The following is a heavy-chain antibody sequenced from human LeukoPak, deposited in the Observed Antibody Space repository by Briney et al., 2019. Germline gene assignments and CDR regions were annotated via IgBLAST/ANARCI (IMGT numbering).Heavy chain of an antibody. CDR3: ARGPSSNWSGLDF. J-gene: IGHJ4*02. D-gene: IGHD6-13*01. CDR1: GFSFSGHW. V-gene: IGHV3-74*01. CDR2: ISPTGSTT. Sequence: GGSLRLSCAASGFSFSGHWKHWARQLPGKGLVWVSRISPTGSTTSYADSVKGRFTVSRDNAKNTLYLQVNNLRAEDTAVYYCARGPSSNWSGLDFWGQGTLLTVSS.